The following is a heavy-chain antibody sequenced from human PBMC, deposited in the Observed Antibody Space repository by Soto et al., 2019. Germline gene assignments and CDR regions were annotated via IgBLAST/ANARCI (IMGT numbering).Heavy chain of an antibody. V-gene: IGHV3-23*01. CDR3: AKDTGRGGGSVFDY. CDR1: GFIFSNYA. D-gene: IGHD2-15*01. J-gene: IGHJ4*02. Sequence: GGSLRLSCAPSGFIFSNYAMSWVRQARGKGLEWVSAISGSGADTYYTESVKGRFTISRDNFKNTLYLQMNSLRAEDTAVYYCAKDTGRGGGSVFDYWGQGTLVTVSS. CDR2: ISGSGADT.